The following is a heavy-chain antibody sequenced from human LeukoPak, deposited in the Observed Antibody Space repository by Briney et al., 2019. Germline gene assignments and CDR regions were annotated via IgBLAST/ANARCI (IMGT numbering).Heavy chain of an antibody. CDR3: ARMGATTPHPVNPDY. J-gene: IGHJ4*02. Sequence: SETLSLTCTVSGGSTSNYFWSWVRQPPGKGLEWIGYIYYSGATNYSPSLRSRLTISVDTSKDQLYMTLNSVTAADTAVYYCARMGATTPHPVNPDYWGQGTLVTVSS. CDR2: IYYSGAT. V-gene: IGHV4-59*01. CDR1: GGSTSNYF. D-gene: IGHD1-1*01.